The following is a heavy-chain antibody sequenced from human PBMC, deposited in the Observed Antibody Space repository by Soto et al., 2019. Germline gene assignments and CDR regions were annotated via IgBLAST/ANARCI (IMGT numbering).Heavy chain of an antibody. Sequence: XVQLQESGPGLVKPSQTLSLTCTVSGGSISSGDYYWSWIRQPPGKGLEWIGYIYHSGSTYYNPSCKSRDTISVDPSKNQFSLKLSSVTAADTAVYYCARERPDGARLDPWGQGTLVTVSS. CDR2: IYHSGST. CDR1: GGSISSGDYY. V-gene: IGHV4-30-4*01. CDR3: ARERPDGARLDP. D-gene: IGHD6-6*01. J-gene: IGHJ5*02.